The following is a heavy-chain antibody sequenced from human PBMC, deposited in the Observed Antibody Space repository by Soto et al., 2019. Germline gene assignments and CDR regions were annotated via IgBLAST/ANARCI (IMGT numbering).Heavy chain of an antibody. Sequence: GGSLRLSCAASGFTFSSYGMHWVRQAPGRGLEWVAVISYDGSNKYYADSVKGRFTISRDNSKNTLYLQMNSLRAEDTAVYYCAKDSCSGGSCFLYYFDYWGQGTLVTVSS. V-gene: IGHV3-30*18. D-gene: IGHD2-15*01. J-gene: IGHJ4*02. CDR3: AKDSCSGGSCFLYYFDY. CDR2: ISYDGSNK. CDR1: GFTFSSYG.